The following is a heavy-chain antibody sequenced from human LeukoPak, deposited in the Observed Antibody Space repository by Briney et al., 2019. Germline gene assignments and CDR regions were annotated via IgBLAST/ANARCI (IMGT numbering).Heavy chain of an antibody. D-gene: IGHD3-3*01. V-gene: IGHV4-59*12. J-gene: IGHJ4*02. CDR2: IYYSGST. Sequence: PSETLSLTCTVSGGSISSYYWSWIRQPPGKGLEWIGYIYYSGSTNYNPSLKSRVTISVDTSKNQFSLKLSSVTAADTAVYYCARAPMRSGYFYWGQGTLVTVSS. CDR1: GGSISSYY. CDR3: ARAPMRSGYFY.